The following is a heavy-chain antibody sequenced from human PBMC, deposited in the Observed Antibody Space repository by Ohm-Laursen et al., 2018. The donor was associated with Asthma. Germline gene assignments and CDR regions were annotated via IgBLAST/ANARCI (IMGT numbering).Heavy chain of an antibody. CDR1: GYKFSSYG. V-gene: IGHV1-18*04. CDR2: ISAYNGNT. CDR3: ARGPKYSGSYPGWMDV. Sequence: ASVKVSCKVVGYKFSSYGISWVRQAPGQGLEWMGWISAYNGNTNYAQKLQGRVTMTTDTSTSTAYMELSSLRSEDTAVYYCARGPKYSGSYPGWMDVWGQGTTVTVSS. D-gene: IGHD1-26*01. J-gene: IGHJ6*02.